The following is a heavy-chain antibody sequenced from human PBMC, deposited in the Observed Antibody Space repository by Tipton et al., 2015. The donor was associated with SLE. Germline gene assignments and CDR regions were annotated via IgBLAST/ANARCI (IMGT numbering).Heavy chain of an antibody. Sequence: TLSLTCAVYGASFSGYYWSWIRQPPGKGLEWIGEINHSGGTNYNPSLKSRVTVSVDTSKNQFSLKLSSVTAADTAVYYCARVKSIFGVVIIDYWGQGTLVTVSS. J-gene: IGHJ4*02. CDR3: ARVKSIFGVVIIDY. CDR1: GASFSGYY. V-gene: IGHV4-34*01. D-gene: IGHD3-3*01. CDR2: INHSGGT.